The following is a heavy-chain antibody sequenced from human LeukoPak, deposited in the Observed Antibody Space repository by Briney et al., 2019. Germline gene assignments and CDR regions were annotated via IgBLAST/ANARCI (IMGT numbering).Heavy chain of an antibody. CDR1: GFTSSSYA. V-gene: IGHV3-30*04. CDR2: ISYDGSNK. D-gene: IGHD6-19*01. CDR3: ARALIAVAAPGYFDY. Sequence: GGSLRLSCAASGFTSSSYAMHWVRQAPGKGLEWVAVISYDGSNKYYADSVKGRFTISRDNSKNTLYLQMNSLRAEDTAVYYCARALIAVAAPGYFDYWGQGTLVTVSS. J-gene: IGHJ4*02.